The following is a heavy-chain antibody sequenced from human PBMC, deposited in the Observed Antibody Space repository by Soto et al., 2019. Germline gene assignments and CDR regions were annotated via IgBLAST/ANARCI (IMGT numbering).Heavy chain of an antibody. D-gene: IGHD4-4*01. J-gene: IGHJ4*02. CDR1: GLTFSGYG. V-gene: IGHV3-23*01. Sequence: EVQLLESGGGLVQPGGSLRLSCAASGLTFSGYGMSWVRQAPGPGLEWVSAISGSGSTTYYPDSVKGRFTNSRDDSKNILFLQMNSLRAEDTAVYYCVSRSRGLQSSPPRLDSWGQGTLVTVSS. CDR2: ISGSGSTT. CDR3: VSRSRGLQSSPPRLDS.